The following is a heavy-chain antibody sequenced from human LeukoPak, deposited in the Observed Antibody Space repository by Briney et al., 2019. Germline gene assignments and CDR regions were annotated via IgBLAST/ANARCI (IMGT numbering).Heavy chain of an antibody. CDR1: GFTFSSYD. CDR3: AKASGAAAVITFDY. CDR2: ISYDGSKN. J-gene: IGHJ4*02. D-gene: IGHD3-16*01. Sequence: GGSLRLSCAASGFTFSSYDMHRVRQAPGKGPEWVAVISYDGSKNYYADSVKGRFTISRDNSKNTLYLQMNNLRDEDTAVYSCAKASGAAAVITFDYWGQGTLVTVSS. V-gene: IGHV3-30*18.